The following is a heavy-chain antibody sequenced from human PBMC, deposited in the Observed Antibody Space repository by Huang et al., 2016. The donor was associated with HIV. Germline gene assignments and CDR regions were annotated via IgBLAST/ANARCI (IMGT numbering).Heavy chain of an antibody. V-gene: IGHV1-69*18. D-gene: IGHD5-12*01. J-gene: IGHJ3*01. CDR2: FIPSFGAP. CDR3: ARVREMATSYDAFDV. CDR1: GNTISNYV. Sequence: QVQLVQSGAEVKKPGSSVKVSCKASGNTISNYVINWVRQAPGQALEWMGRFIPSFGAPLYAQKFQGRVIISADESTNTAYMDLTSLTFEDTAVYFCARVREMATSYDAFDVWGQGTMVTVSS.